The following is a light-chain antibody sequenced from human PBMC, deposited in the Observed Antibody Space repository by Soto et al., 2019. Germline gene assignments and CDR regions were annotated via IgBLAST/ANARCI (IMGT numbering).Light chain of an antibody. V-gene: IGKV3-15*01. Sequence: EIVMTQSPATLSVSPGERATHSCRASQSVSSRLAWYQQKPGQAPRLLIYGASARATGIPARFSGSGSGTEFTLTINSLQSEDFAVYYCQQYNNWPLTFGGGTKVDLK. J-gene: IGKJ4*01. CDR3: QQYNNWPLT. CDR2: GAS. CDR1: QSVSSR.